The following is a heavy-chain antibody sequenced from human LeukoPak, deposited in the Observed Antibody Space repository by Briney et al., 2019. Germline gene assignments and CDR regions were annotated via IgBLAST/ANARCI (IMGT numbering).Heavy chain of an antibody. Sequence: SETLSLTCTVSGGSIYSRSYYWGWVRQPPGRGLEWIGSMYYKGETYLNPSLKSRVTISLDTSKNQFSLKLSSVTAADTAVYYCARAPNAGGNGAFDIWGQGTMVTVSS. CDR3: ARAPNAGGNGAFDI. CDR2: MYYKGET. V-gene: IGHV4-39*07. J-gene: IGHJ3*02. D-gene: IGHD4-23*01. CDR1: GGSIYSRSYY.